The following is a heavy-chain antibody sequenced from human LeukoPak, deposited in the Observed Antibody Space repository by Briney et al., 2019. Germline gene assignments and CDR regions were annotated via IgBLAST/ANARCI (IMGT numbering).Heavy chain of an antibody. Sequence: ASVKVSCKASGYTFTGYYMHWVRQAPGQGLEWMGWINPNSGGTNYAQKFQGRVTMTRDTSITTAYMELSRLKSDDTAVYYRARGGYSGTEKPNDYWGQGTLVTVSS. CDR3: ARGGYSGTEKPNDY. CDR1: GYTFTGYY. J-gene: IGHJ4*02. D-gene: IGHD1-26*01. CDR2: INPNSGGT. V-gene: IGHV1-2*02.